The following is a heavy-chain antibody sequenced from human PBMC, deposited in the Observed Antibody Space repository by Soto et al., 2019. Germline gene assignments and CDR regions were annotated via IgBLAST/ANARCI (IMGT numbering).Heavy chain of an antibody. CDR2: INPSAGSI. Sequence: QVQLVQSGAEVKKPGASVKISCKASGYSCTSYHIHWVRQAPGQGLEWMGVINPSAGSIVYAQKFQGRVTVTRDTSANTVYMELSSLRSEDTAVYHCARAQPWGMHDHWVQGTLVTVSS. V-gene: IGHV1-46*03. CDR3: ARAQPWGMHDH. J-gene: IGHJ4*02. CDR1: GYSCTSYH. D-gene: IGHD7-27*01.